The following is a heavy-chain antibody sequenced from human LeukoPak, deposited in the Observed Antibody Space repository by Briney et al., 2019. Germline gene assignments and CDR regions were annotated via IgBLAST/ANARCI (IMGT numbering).Heavy chain of an antibody. CDR1: GFTVSSNY. CDR2: IYSGGST. V-gene: IGHV3-53*01. J-gene: IGHJ4*02. D-gene: IGHD3-3*01. Sequence: GGSLRLSCAASGFTVSSNYMTWVRQAPGKGLEWVSVIYSGGSTYYADSVKGRLTISRDNSKNTLYLQMNSLRAEDTAVYYCAKDEYDFWSGYYPYWGQGTLVTVSS. CDR3: AKDEYDFWSGYYPY.